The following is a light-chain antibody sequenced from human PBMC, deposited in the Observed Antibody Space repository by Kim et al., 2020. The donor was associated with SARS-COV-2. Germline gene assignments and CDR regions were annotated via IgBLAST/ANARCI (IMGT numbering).Light chain of an antibody. Sequence: GQSVTISYTGTSSDVGGYNYVSWYQLHPGKAPKLMIYAVTERPSGVPDRFSGSKSGNTAFLTIYGLQAEDEADYYCSSYADSSSLLFGGGTQLTVL. V-gene: IGLV2-11*01. J-gene: IGLJ3*02. CDR2: AVT. CDR3: SSYADSSSLL. CDR1: SSDVGGYNY.